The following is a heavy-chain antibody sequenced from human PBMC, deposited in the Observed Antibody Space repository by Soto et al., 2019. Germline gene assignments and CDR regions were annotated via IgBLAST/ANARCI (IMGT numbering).Heavy chain of an antibody. V-gene: IGHV1-2*04. CDR2: INPNSGGT. CDR3: ARAIQSGSSDYHYGMDV. J-gene: IGHJ6*02. Sequence: ASVKVSCKASGYTFTGYYMHWVRQAPGQGLEWMGWINPNSGGTNYAQKFQGWVTMTRDTSISTAYMELSRLRSDDTAVYYCARAIQSGSSDYHYGMDVWGQGTTVTVSS. CDR1: GYTFTGYY. D-gene: IGHD2-21*01.